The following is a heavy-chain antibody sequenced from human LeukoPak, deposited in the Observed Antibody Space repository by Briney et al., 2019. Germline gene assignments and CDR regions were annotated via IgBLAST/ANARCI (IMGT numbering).Heavy chain of an antibody. J-gene: IGHJ4*02. CDR1: GFTFSSYN. CDR3: ARYRTGSPFYDSSFDY. Sequence: GGSLRLSCAASGFTFSSYNMNWVRQAPGKGLEWVSSITSGSSYIYYADSVKGRFTISRDNAKNSLYLQMNSLRAEDTAVFYCARYRTGSPFYDSSFDYWGQGTLVTVSS. CDR2: ITSGSSYI. V-gene: IGHV3-21*01. D-gene: IGHD3-22*01.